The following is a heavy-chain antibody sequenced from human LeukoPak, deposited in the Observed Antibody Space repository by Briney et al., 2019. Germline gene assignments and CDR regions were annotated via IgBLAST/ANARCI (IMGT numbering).Heavy chain of an antibody. CDR2: ISYDGSNK. D-gene: IGHD6-19*01. J-gene: IGHJ4*02. Sequence: GGSLRLSCAASGFTFSSYAMHWVRQAPGKGLKWVAVISYDGSNKYYADSVKGRFTISRDNSKNTLYLQMNSLTAEDTAVYYCARALGIAVAGYFDYWGQGTLVTVSS. V-gene: IGHV3-30-3*01. CDR1: GFTFSSYA. CDR3: ARALGIAVAGYFDY.